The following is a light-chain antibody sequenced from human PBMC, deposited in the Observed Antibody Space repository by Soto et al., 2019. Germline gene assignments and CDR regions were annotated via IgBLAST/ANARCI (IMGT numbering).Light chain of an antibody. CDR3: SAFGGNNV. V-gene: IGLV2-8*01. CDR1: SSNIGSYNF. CDR2: EVN. Sequence: QSAVTQPPSASGSPGQSVAISCTGTSSNIGSYNFVSWYQQHPGKAPKLIIYEVNKRPSGVPDRISASKSGNTASLTVSGLQAEDEADYSCSAFGGNNVFGTGTKVTVL. J-gene: IGLJ1*01.